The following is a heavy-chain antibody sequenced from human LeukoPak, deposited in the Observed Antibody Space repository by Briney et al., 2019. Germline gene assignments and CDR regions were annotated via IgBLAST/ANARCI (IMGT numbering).Heavy chain of an antibody. CDR1: GFTVSSNY. J-gene: IGHJ4*02. D-gene: IGHD3-22*01. CDR2: IYSGGST. Sequence: GGSLRLSCAASGFTVSSNYMSWVRQAPGKGLEWVSVIYSGGSTYYADSVKGRFTISRDNSKNTLYLQMNSLRAEDTAVYYCASLVEIVVPADYWGQGTLVTVSS. V-gene: IGHV3-66*01. CDR3: ASLVEIVVPADY.